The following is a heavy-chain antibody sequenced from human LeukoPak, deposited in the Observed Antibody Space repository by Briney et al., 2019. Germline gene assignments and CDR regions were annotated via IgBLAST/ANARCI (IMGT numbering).Heavy chain of an antibody. CDR2: IYYTGST. J-gene: IGHJ4*02. D-gene: IGHD6-6*01. Sequence: SETLSLTCTVSGASFSSYYWSWIRQPPGKGLEWIACIYYTGSTNYNPSLKSRVTISVDTSKKQFSLKLSSVTAADTAVYYCARGGSRQSSSSDFDYWGQGILVTVSS. V-gene: IGHV4-59*01. CDR1: GASFSSYY. CDR3: ARGGSRQSSSSDFDY.